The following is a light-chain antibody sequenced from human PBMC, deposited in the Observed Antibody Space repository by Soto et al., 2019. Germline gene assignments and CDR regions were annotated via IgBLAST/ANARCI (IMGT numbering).Light chain of an antibody. J-gene: IGKJ4*01. CDR1: QSISSW. Sequence: DIQMTQSPSTLSSSVADRVTITCRASQSISSWLAWYQQKPGKAPKLLICKASSLESGVPSRFSGSGSGTEFTLTISSLQPDDFATYYCQQYNSYPLTFGGGTKVDIK. CDR3: QQYNSYPLT. V-gene: IGKV1-5*03. CDR2: KAS.